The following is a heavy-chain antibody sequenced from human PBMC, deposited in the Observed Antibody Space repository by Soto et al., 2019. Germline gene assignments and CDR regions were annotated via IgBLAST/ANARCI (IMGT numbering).Heavy chain of an antibody. D-gene: IGHD1-20*01. Sequence: PGGSLRLSCAASGFTFRNFEMNWVRQAPGKGLEWVSYIDATSNIIYYADSVKGRFTISRDNSKNSLSLQMNSLRAEDTAVYYCARDRWTANRYPGAFDIWGRGTMVTVSS. CDR3: ARDRWTANRYPGAFDI. V-gene: IGHV3-48*03. CDR1: GFTFRNFE. J-gene: IGHJ3*02. CDR2: IDATSNII.